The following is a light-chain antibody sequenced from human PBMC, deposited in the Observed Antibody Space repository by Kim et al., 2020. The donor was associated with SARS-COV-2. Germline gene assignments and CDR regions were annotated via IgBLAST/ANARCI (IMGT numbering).Light chain of an antibody. CDR2: EDN. CDR3: QSYDDSNRWV. J-gene: IGLJ3*02. V-gene: IGLV6-57*02. CDR1: SGYVASNY. Sequence: KVVTLYCTGSSGYVASNYVKWYQQRPASAPTSVIYEDNERPSGVPDRFSGSIDSSSNSASLTISGLKTEDEADYYCQSYDDSNRWVFGGGTQLTVL.